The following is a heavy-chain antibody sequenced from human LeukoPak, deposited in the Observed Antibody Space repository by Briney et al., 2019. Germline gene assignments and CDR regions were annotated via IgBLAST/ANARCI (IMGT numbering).Heavy chain of an antibody. Sequence: GASVKVSCKASGYTFPADYMHWVRQAPGQGLEWMGWINPYSGATNYAQKFQGRVTMTRDMSINTAYMDVSSLISVGTSMYYWARAHRVNGLFIDYWGQGTRVTVSS. J-gene: IGHJ4*02. D-gene: IGHD2-21*01. CDR3: ARAHRVNGLFIDY. CDR2: INPYSGAT. CDR1: GYTFPADY. V-gene: IGHV1-2*02.